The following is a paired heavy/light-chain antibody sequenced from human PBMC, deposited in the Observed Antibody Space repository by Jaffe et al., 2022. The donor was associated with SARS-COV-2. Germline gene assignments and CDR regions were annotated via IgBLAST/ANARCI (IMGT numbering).Light chain of an antibody. CDR2: GNK. CDR3: HSFDSSLSGPFV. CDR1: SSNIGAGYD. V-gene: IGLV1-40*01. Sequence: QSVLTQPPSVSGAPGQRVTISCTGSSSNIGAGYDVHWYQQFPGTAPKLLIYGNKNRPSGVPDRFSGSKSGTSASLAITGLQAEDEADYYCHSFDSSLSGPFVFGGGTKLTVL. J-gene: IGLJ3*02.
Heavy chain of an antibody. V-gene: IGHV4-61*02. Sequence: QVQLQESGPGLVKPSQTLSLTCSVSGGSVSSGSYYWSWIRQPAGKGLEWIGRIYTRGSTNYNPSLKSRVTISLDTSKNQFSLKLSSLTAADTAMYYCARDGGNGYNPSQYFFHYWGQGTLVTVSS. J-gene: IGHJ4*02. CDR2: IYTRGST. D-gene: IGHD3-16*01. CDR1: GGSVSSGSYY. CDR3: ARDGGNGYNPSQYFFHY.